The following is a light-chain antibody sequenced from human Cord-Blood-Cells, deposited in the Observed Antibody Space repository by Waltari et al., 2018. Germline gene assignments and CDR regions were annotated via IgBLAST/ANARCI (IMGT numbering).Light chain of an antibody. CDR2: GKN. V-gene: IGLV3-19*01. Sequence: SSELTQDPAVSVALGQTVRITCQGDSLRSYNASWYQQKPGQAPVLVIYGKNNRPSGIPDRFSGSSSGNTASLTITGAQAEDEADYYGNSRDSSGNHWVFGGGTKLTVL. J-gene: IGLJ3*02. CDR3: NSRDSSGNHWV. CDR1: SLRSYN.